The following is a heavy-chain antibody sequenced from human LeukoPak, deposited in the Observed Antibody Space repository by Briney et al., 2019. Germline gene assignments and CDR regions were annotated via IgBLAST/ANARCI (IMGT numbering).Heavy chain of an antibody. CDR1: GFTFSSYA. CDR2: ISGSGGST. D-gene: IGHD3-22*01. J-gene: IGHJ4*02. CDR3: ARGHYYDSSGNYYFDY. Sequence: GGSLRLSCAASGFTFSSYAMSWVRQAPGKGLEWVSAISGSGGSTYYADSVKGRFTISRDNAKNSLYLQMNSLRAEDTAVYYCARGHYYDSSGNYYFDYWGQGTLVTVSS. V-gene: IGHV3-23*01.